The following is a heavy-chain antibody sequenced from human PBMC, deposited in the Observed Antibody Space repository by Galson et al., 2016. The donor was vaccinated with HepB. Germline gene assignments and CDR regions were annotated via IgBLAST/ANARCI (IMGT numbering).Heavy chain of an antibody. J-gene: IGHJ4*02. CDR3: ARVGGATNDY. CDR1: GFSFTSYD. CDR2: ISSGGGST. V-gene: IGHV3-23*01. D-gene: IGHD5-12*01. Sequence: SLRLSCAVSGFSFTSYDMSWVRQAPGKGLEWVSTISSGGGSTYYADSVKGRFTISRDNSKNTMYLQMKSLRVEDTAVYYCARVGGATNDYWGRGTLVTVSS.